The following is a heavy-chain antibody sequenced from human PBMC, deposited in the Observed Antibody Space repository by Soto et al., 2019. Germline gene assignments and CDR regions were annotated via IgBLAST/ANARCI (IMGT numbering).Heavy chain of an antibody. J-gene: IGHJ4*02. CDR2: INSDGSST. CDR3: ASGVAATPFNPDY. D-gene: IGHD2-15*01. Sequence: GGSLRLSCAASGFTFSSYWMHWVRQAPGKGLVWVSRINSDGSSTSYADSVKGRFTISRDNAKNTLYLQMNSLRAEDTAVYYCASGVAATPFNPDYWGQGTLVTVSS. V-gene: IGHV3-74*01. CDR1: GFTFSSYW.